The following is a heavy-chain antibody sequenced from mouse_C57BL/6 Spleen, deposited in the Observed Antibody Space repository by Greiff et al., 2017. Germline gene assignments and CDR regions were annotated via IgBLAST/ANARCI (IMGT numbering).Heavy chain of an antibody. D-gene: IGHD1-2*01. CDR1: GYAFTNYL. J-gene: IGHJ4*01. CDR2: INPGSGGT. V-gene: IGHV1-54*01. Sequence: VKLMESGAELVRPGTSVKVSCKASGYAFTNYLIEWVKQRPGQGLECIGVINPGSGGTNYNEKFKGKATLTADKSSSTAYMQLSSLTSEDSAVYFCARDPLLYAMDYWGQGTSVTVSS. CDR3: ARDPLLYAMDY.